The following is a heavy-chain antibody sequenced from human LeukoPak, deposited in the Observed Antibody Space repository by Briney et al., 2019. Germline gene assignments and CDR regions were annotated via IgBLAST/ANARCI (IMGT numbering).Heavy chain of an antibody. J-gene: IGHJ4*02. Sequence: GASVKVSCKASGYTFTGYYMHWVRQAPGQGLEWMGWINPNSGGTNYAQKFQGRVTMTRGTSISTAYMELSRLRSDDTAVYYCARDLGSSSWYPYWGQGTLVTVSS. V-gene: IGHV1-2*02. CDR1: GYTFTGYY. CDR2: INPNSGGT. D-gene: IGHD6-13*01. CDR3: ARDLGSSSWYPY.